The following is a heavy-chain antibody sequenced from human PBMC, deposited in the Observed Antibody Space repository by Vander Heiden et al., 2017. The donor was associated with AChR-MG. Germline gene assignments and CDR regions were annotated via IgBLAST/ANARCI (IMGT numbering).Heavy chain of an antibody. V-gene: IGHV3-23*01. D-gene: IGHD3-9*01. J-gene: IGHJ4*02. CDR1: GFPFTSYA. Sequence: EVQLLESGGGLVQPGGSLRLSCAASGFPFTSYAMSWVRQAPGKGLEWVSAISGSGGSTYYADSVKGRFTISRDNSKNTLYLQMNSLRAEDTAVYYCAKEVQWYYDILTGTGGYWGQGTLVTVSS. CDR3: AKEVQWYYDILTGTGGY. CDR2: ISGSGGST.